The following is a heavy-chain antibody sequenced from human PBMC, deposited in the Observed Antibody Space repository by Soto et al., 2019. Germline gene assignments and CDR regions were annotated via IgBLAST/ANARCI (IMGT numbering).Heavy chain of an antibody. CDR3: ARDPGAASFDF. CDR2: INTSNDNK. D-gene: IGHD2-15*01. Sequence: XSVKVSFKASGYTFTNYCISWVLQSPGEGLEWVGWINTSNDNKLYAQKLQGRLTLTTDTSTSTAYMDLTNLRSDDTAVYFCARDPGAASFDFWAQGTLVTVSS. V-gene: IGHV1-18*01. CDR1: GYTFTNYC. J-gene: IGHJ4*02.